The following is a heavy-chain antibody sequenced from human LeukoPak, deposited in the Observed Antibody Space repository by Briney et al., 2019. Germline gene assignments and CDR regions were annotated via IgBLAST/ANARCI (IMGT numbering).Heavy chain of an antibody. CDR1: GFTFSDYW. CDR2: IKQDGSEK. V-gene: IGHV3-7*02. D-gene: IGHD2-21*02. Sequence: GGSLRLSCAACGFTFSDYWLSWVRHAPGKGLEWVANIKQDGSEKYYVDSVKGRFTISRDNTKDSLYLQMSILRAEDTAVYHCMMSLTAHYYYGMDVWGQGTTVTVSS. CDR3: MMSLTAHYYYGMDV. J-gene: IGHJ6*02.